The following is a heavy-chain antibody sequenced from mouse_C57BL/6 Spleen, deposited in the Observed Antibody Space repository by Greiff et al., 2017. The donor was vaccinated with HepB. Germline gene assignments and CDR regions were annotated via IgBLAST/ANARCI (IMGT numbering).Heavy chain of an antibody. J-gene: IGHJ1*03. V-gene: IGHV1-39*01. CDR2: INPNYGTT. D-gene: IGHD2-1*01. CDR3: ATLYGNYGYFDV. CDR1: GYSFTDYN. Sequence: EVKLMESGPELVKPGASVKISCKASGYSFTDYNMNWVKQSNGKSLEWIGVINPNYGTTSYNQKFKGKATLTVDQSSSTAYMQLNSLTSEDSAVYYCATLYGNYGYFDVWGTGTTVTVSS.